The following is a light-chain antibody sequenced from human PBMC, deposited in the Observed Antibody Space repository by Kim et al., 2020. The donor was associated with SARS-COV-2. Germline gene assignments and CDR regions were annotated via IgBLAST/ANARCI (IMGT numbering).Light chain of an antibody. V-gene: IGKV3-15*01. CDR1: QSVSSN. CDR2: AAS. J-gene: IGKJ1*01. CDR3: QQYNNWPSWT. Sequence: EIVMTQSPATLSVSPGERATLSCRASQSVSSNLAWYQQKPGQAPRLLIYAASTRATGIPARFSGSGSGTEFTLTISGLQSEDFAVYYCQQYNNWPSWTFGQGTKVDIK.